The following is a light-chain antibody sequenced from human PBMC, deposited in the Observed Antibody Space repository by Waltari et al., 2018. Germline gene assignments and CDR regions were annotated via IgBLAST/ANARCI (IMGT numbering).Light chain of an antibody. J-gene: IGKJ2*01. CDR1: RDIKNF. CDR3: QQYDDFPPYI. CDR2: DAS. V-gene: IGKV1-33*01. Sequence: DIQMTQSPSSLSASVGDRVTISCQASRDIKNFLNWYQQKPGKAPKLLIYDASNLEIGFPSRFSGRGSGTHFTFTISSLQPEDVATYYCQQYDDFPPYIFGQGTKVYIK.